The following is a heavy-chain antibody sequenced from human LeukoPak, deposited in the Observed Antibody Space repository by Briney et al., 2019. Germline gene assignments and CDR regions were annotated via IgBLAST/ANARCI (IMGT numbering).Heavy chain of an antibody. CDR3: ARDNRPYGFWSGPSGTDLDY. D-gene: IGHD3-3*01. CDR2: INPNSGGT. V-gene: IGHV1-2*02. J-gene: IGHJ4*02. Sequence: ASVKVSCKASGYTFTGYYIHWVRQAPGQGLEWMGWINPNSGGTNYAQKFQGRVTMTSDTSISTAYMELSRLRSDDTAVYYCARDNRPYGFWSGPSGTDLDYWGQGTPVTVSS. CDR1: GYTFTGYY.